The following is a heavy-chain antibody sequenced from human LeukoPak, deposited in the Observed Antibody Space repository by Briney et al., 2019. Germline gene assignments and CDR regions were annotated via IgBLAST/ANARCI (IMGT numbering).Heavy chain of an antibody. CDR1: GYTFTSYY. Sequence: ASVKVSCKASGYTFTSYYMHWVRQAPGQGLEWMGIINPSGGSAGYAQRFQGRVTMTRDTSTSTVYMELSTLRSEDTAVYYCATSMYYYDSSGFDYWGLGTLVTVSS. CDR3: ATSMYYYDSSGFDY. D-gene: IGHD3-22*01. V-gene: IGHV1-46*01. J-gene: IGHJ4*02. CDR2: INPSGGSA.